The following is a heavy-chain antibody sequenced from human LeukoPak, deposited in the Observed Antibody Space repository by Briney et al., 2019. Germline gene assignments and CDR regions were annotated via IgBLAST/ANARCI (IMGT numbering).Heavy chain of an antibody. CDR1: GGSISNYY. Sequence: SETLSLTCTVSGGSISNYYWSWIRQPPGKGLEWIGYIYYSGSTYYNPSLKSRVTISVDTSKNQFSLKLSSVTAADTAVYYCARGGVGDGYNTGLGWGQGTLVTVSS. CDR2: IYYSGST. J-gene: IGHJ4*02. CDR3: ARGGVGDGYNTGLG. V-gene: IGHV4-59*06. D-gene: IGHD5-24*01.